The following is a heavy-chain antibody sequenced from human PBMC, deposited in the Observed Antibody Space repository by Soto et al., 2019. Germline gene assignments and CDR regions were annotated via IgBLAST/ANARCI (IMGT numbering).Heavy chain of an antibody. CDR3: ARSYSSGWYLIDY. CDR2: IIPIFGTA. D-gene: IGHD6-19*01. CDR1: GGGLSSYA. Sequence: ASVKVSCKASGGGLSSYAIGWVRQAPGQGLEWMGGIIPIFGTANYAQKFQGRVTITADESTSTAYMELSSLRSEDTAVYYCARSYSSGWYLIDYWGQGTLVTVSS. V-gene: IGHV1-69*01. J-gene: IGHJ4*02.